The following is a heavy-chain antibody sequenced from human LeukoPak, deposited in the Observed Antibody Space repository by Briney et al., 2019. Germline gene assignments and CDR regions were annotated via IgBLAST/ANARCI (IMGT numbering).Heavy chain of an antibody. CDR3: ARVRGPRLGLYGYFDY. CDR1: GYTFTSYG. J-gene: IGHJ4*02. D-gene: IGHD2-2*02. V-gene: IGHV1-18*01. Sequence: ASVKVSCKASGYTFTSYGISWVRQAPGQGLEWMGWINAYNGNTNYAQKLQGRVTMTTDTSTSTAYMELRSLRSDDTAVYYCARVRGPRLGLYGYFDYWGQGTLVTVSS. CDR2: INAYNGNT.